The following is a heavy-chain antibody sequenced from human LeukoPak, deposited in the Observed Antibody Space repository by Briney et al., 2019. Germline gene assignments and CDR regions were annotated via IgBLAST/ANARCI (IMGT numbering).Heavy chain of an antibody. J-gene: IGHJ4*02. Sequence: PSETLSLTCTVSGYSISSGYYWGWIRQPPGKGLEWIGSIYHSGSTYYNPSLKSRVTISVDTSKNQFSLKLSSVTAADTAVYYCARAGGRAAAYYWGQGTLVTVSS. CDR1: GYSISSGYY. V-gene: IGHV4-38-2*02. CDR3: ARAGGRAAAYY. D-gene: IGHD6-13*01. CDR2: IYHSGST.